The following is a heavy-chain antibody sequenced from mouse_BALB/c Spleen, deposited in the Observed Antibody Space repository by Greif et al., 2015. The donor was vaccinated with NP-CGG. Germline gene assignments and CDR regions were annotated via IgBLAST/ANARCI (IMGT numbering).Heavy chain of an antibody. D-gene: IGHD4-1*01. J-gene: IGHJ1*01. V-gene: IGHV14-3*02. CDR1: GFNIKDTY. Sequence: VQLKESGAELVKPGASVKLSCTASGFNIKDTYMHWVKQRPEQGLEWIGRIDPANGNTKYDPKFQGKATITADTSSNTAYLQLSSLTSEDTAVYYCARWEWYFDVWGAGTTVTVSS. CDR2: IDPANGNT. CDR3: ARWEWYFDV.